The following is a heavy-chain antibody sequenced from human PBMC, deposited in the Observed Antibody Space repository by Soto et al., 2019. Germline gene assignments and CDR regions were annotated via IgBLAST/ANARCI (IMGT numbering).Heavy chain of an antibody. J-gene: IGHJ4*02. CDR3: AKLVIGYCSGNTCDDY. CDR1: GFTFSYG. Sequence: VQLLESGGGLIQPGGSLRLSCAASGFTFSYGIHWLRQAPGKGLGWVAYISYDSSNKFYGDSVKGRFTISRDNSKNTQFLQMNSLRAEDTAVYYCAKLVIGYCSGNTCDDYWGQGTLVAVSS. D-gene: IGHD2-15*01. V-gene: IGHV3-30*18. CDR2: ISYDSSNK.